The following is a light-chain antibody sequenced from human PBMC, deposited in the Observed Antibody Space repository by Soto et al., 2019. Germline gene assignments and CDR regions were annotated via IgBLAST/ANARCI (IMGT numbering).Light chain of an antibody. CDR1: QDISRF. CDR2: ETS. J-gene: IGKJ2*03. Sequence: DVQMTQSPSAMSASVGDRVTIACRASQDISRFVAWFQHKPGRAPERLIYETSSLRPGVPSRFSGSGSGTEFTLAISGLQTEDFATYYCLQHNTYPYSVGQGTKLEIK. V-gene: IGKV1-17*03. CDR3: LQHNTYPYS.